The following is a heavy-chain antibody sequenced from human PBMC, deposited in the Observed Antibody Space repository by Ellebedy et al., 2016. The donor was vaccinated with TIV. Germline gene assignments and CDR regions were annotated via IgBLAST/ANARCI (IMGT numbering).Heavy chain of an antibody. Sequence: MPSETLSLTCSVSGGSISSGSYYRGWLRQPPGKGLEWIGTVYNSGSTYYNPSLKSRVIISIDTSRNHFSLKVNSVTAADTAVYFCASIANRNDYGSTVDDWGQGTLVTVSS. CDR2: VYNSGST. J-gene: IGHJ4*02. D-gene: IGHD3-10*01. CDR1: GGSISSGSYY. CDR3: ASIANRNDYGSTVDD. V-gene: IGHV4-39*02.